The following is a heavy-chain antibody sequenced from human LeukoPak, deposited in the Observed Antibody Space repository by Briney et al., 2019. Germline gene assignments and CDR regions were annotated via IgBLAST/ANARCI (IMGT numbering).Heavy chain of an antibody. Sequence: GGSLRLSCAASGFTVSSNYMSWVRQAPGKGLEWVSVIYSGGSTYYADSVKGRFTISRDNSENTLYLQMNSLRAEDTAVYYCARENYYDSSGYSAWFDPWGQGTLVTVSS. J-gene: IGHJ5*02. D-gene: IGHD3-22*01. CDR1: GFTVSSNY. CDR3: ARENYYDSSGYSAWFDP. CDR2: IYSGGST. V-gene: IGHV3-53*01.